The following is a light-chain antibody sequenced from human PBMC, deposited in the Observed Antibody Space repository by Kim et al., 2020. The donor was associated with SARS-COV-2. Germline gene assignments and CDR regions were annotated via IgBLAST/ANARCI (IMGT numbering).Light chain of an antibody. CDR2: YDD. Sequence: RQRVTMPWSGSSSNIEHNAVNWYQQLPGNAPKLLIYYDDLLPSGVSDRFSGSKSGTSASLAISGLQSEDEADYYCAAWDDRLNGPVFGGGTQLTVL. J-gene: IGLJ3*02. V-gene: IGLV1-36*01. CDR1: SSNIEHNA. CDR3: AAWDDRLNGPV.